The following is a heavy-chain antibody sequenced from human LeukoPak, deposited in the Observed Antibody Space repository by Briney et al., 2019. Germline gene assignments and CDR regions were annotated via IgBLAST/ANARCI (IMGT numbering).Heavy chain of an antibody. CDR2: IIPIFGTA. D-gene: IGHD2-2*01. V-gene: IGHV1-69*13. CDR3: ARALLRYCSSTSCYWFDP. CDR1: GGTFSSYA. J-gene: IGHJ5*02. Sequence: SVKVSCKASGGTFSSYAISWVRQAPGQGLEWMGGIIPIFGTANYAQKFQGRVTITADESTSTAYMELSSLRSEDTAVYYCARALLRYCSSTSCYWFDPWGQGTLVTVSS.